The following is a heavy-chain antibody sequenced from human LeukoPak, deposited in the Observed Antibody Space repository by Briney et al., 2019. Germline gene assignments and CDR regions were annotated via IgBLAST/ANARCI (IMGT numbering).Heavy chain of an antibody. D-gene: IGHD3-10*01. Sequence: SETLSLTCTVSGGSISSSSYYWGWIRQPPGKGLEWIGSIYYSGSTYYNPSLKSRVTISVDTSKNQFSLKLSSVTAADTAVYYCATSPVLLWFGEASDAFDIWGQGTMVTVSS. CDR2: IYYSGST. CDR3: ATSPVLLWFGEASDAFDI. J-gene: IGHJ3*02. V-gene: IGHV4-39*07. CDR1: GGSISSSSYY.